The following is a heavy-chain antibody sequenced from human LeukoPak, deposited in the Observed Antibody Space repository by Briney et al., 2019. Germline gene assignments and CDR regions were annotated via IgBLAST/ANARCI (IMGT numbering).Heavy chain of an antibody. Sequence: SQTLSLTCTVSGGSISSGDYYWSWIRQPPGKGLEWIGYIYYSGSTYYNPSLKSRVTISVDTSKNQFSLKLSSVTAADTAVYYCAREGPVVTAMVTGSGVNDYWGQGTLVTVSS. CDR1: GGSISSGDYY. CDR3: AREGPVVTAMVTGSGVNDY. D-gene: IGHD5-18*01. V-gene: IGHV4-30-4*01. CDR2: IYYSGST. J-gene: IGHJ4*02.